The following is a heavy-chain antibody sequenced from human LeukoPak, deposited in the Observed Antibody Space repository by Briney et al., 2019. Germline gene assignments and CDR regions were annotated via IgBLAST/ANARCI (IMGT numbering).Heavy chain of an antibody. CDR2: ISSSSNTI. J-gene: IGHJ2*01. Sequence: PGGSLRLSCAASGFTFSSYSMNWVRQPPGKGLEWISYISSSSNTIYYADSVKGRFTISRDNAKNSLYLQMNSLRAEDTAVYYCAREGSSWYLSSGRYFDLWGRGTLVTVSS. CDR1: GFTFSSYS. CDR3: AREGSSWYLSSGRYFDL. D-gene: IGHD6-13*01. V-gene: IGHV3-48*04.